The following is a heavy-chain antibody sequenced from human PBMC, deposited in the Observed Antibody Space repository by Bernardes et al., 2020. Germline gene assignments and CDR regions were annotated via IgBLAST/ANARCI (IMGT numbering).Heavy chain of an antibody. CDR2: IFPDDSNT. CDR3: ARSVGGVAGPIDY. Sequence: GESLKISCQGSGYTFTHNWIAWVRPMPGKGLEYMGIIFPDDSNTRYNPSVQGQVTMSVDKSINTAYLQWNTLKPSDTAIYYCARSVGGVAGPIDYWGQGTLVSVS. D-gene: IGHD6-19*01. V-gene: IGHV5-51*01. CDR1: GYTFTHNW. J-gene: IGHJ4*02.